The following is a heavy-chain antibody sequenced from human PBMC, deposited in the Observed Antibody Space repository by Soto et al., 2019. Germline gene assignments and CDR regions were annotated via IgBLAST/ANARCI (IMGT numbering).Heavy chain of an antibody. CDR3: ARGYSQSGYSSSWVFDS. J-gene: IGHJ4*02. CDR2: IFYSGST. CDR1: GGSINSGGYY. V-gene: IGHV4-31*03. Sequence: QVQLQESGPGLVKPSQTLSLICTVSGGSINSGGYYWNWIRQHPGKGLEWIGYIFYSGSTYYNPFLRSRVTISADTSENQFSLNLSSVTAADTAVYFCARGYSQSGYSSSWVFDSWGQGTLVNVSS. D-gene: IGHD6-13*01.